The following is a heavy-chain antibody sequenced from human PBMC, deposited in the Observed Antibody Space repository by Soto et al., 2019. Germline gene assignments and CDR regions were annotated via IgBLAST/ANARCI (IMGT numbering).Heavy chain of an antibody. J-gene: IGHJ3*02. CDR3: ARPERYSGYEIGAFDI. CDR2: IYPGDSDT. CDR1: GYSFTSYW. D-gene: IGHD5-12*01. Sequence: PGESLKISCKGSGYSFTSYWIGWVRQMPGKGLEWMGIIYPGDSDTRYSPSFQGQVTISADKSISTAYLQWSSLKASDTAMYYCARPERYSGYEIGAFDIWGQGTMVTVSS. V-gene: IGHV5-51*01.